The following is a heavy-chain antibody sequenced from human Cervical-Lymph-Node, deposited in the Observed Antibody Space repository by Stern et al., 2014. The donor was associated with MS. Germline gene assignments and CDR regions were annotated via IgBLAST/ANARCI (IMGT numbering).Heavy chain of an antibody. CDR1: GG. D-gene: IGHD3-10*01. CDR3: ARGAGDNWFDP. Sequence: VQLVQSGADVKKPGSSVRVSCKTSGGISWLRQAPGQGLEWMGGIIPFVGTANYAQTFQGRLTITADTSTNTQYMQLSSMRPDDTAVYYCARGAGDNWFDPWGQGTLVSVSS. J-gene: IGHJ5*02. CDR2: IIPFVGTA. V-gene: IGHV1-69*06.